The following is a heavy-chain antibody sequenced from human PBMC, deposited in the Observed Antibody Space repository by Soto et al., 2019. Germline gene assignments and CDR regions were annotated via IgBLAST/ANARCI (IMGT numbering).Heavy chain of an antibody. CDR2: IYYSGST. CDR3: ARHLPYCGGDCYSLDY. D-gene: IGHD2-21*02. Sequence: PSETLSLTCTVSGGSISSGGYYWNWIRQHPGKGLEWIGYIYYSGSTYYNPSLKSRVTISVDTSKNQFSLNLSSVTAADTAVYYCARHLPYCGGDCYSLDYWGQGTLVTVSS. CDR1: GGSISSGGYY. V-gene: IGHV4-31*03. J-gene: IGHJ4*02.